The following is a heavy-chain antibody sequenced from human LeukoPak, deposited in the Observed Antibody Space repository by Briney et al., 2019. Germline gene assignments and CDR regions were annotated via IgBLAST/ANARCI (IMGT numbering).Heavy chain of an antibody. J-gene: IGHJ6*03. Sequence: GASVKVSCKAFGHSLTSYSMHWVRQAPGQGLEWMGIINPSGGSTSYAQKFQGRVTMTRDMSTSTVYMELSSLRSEDTAVYYCARDSHYCSGGSCYPAYYYYYYMDVWGKGTTVTVSS. V-gene: IGHV1-46*01. CDR3: ARDSHYCSGGSCYPAYYYYYYMDV. CDR2: INPSGGST. D-gene: IGHD2-15*01. CDR1: GHSLTSYS.